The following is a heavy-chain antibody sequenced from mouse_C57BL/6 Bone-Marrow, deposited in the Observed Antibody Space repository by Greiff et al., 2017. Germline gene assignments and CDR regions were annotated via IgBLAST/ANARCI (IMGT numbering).Heavy chain of an antibody. V-gene: IGHV14-2*01. CDR1: GFNIKDYY. D-gene: IGHD2-4*01. Sequence: VQLQQSGAELVKPGASVKLSCTASGFNIKDYYMHWVKQRTEQGLEWIGRIDPEDGETKYAPKFPGKATITADTSSTTAYLQLSSLTSEDTAVYYCARNVYYDYDGGYYYAMDYWGQGTSVTVSS. CDR3: ARNVYYDYDGGYYYAMDY. J-gene: IGHJ4*01. CDR2: IDPEDGET.